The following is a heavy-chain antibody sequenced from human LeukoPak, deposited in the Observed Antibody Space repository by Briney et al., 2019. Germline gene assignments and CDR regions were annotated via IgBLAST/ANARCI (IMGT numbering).Heavy chain of an antibody. CDR2: SSHGGKT. J-gene: IGHJ4*02. D-gene: IGHD1-20*01. Sequence: KPSETLSLTCAVYGGSFSGYYWNWIRQPPGKGLEWIGESSHGGKTKYNPSLKSRVTISVDTSKNQFSLKLSSVTAADTAVYYCASTENNCKDTFDSWGQGTLVTVSS. CDR1: GGSFSGYY. CDR3: ASTENNCKDTFDS. V-gene: IGHV4-34*01.